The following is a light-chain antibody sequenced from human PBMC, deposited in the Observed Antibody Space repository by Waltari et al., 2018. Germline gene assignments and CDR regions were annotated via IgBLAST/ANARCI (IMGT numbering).Light chain of an antibody. V-gene: IGKV3-11*01. CDR1: QSVSSY. CDR3: QQRSNWPLMYA. CDR2: DAS. J-gene: IGKJ2*01. Sequence: EIVLTQSPATLSLSPGERATLSCRASQSVSSYLAWYQLKPGQAPRLLIDDASNRATGIPARFSGSGSGTDFTRTISSLEPEDFAVYYCQQRSNWPLMYAFGQGTKLEIK.